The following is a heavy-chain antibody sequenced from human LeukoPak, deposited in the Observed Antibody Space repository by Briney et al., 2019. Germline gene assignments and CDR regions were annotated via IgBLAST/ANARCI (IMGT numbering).Heavy chain of an antibody. Sequence: GASVKVSCKASGYTFTGYYMHWVRQAPGRGLEWMGWINPNSGGTNYAQKFQGRVTMTRDTSISTAYMELSRLRSDDTAVYYCATRGLWFGESPFDYWGQGTLVTVSS. D-gene: IGHD3-10*01. CDR2: INPNSGGT. CDR3: ATRGLWFGESPFDY. V-gene: IGHV1-2*02. J-gene: IGHJ4*02. CDR1: GYTFTGYY.